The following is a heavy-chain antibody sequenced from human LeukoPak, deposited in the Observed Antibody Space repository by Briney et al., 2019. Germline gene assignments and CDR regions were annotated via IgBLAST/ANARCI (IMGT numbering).Heavy chain of an antibody. V-gene: IGHV3-64*02. CDR1: GLTFSNYA. CDR3: ARGGLYSFYVSHFDY. CDR2: ISNNGGST. J-gene: IGHJ4*02. Sequence: GGSLRLSCAASGLTFSNYAMHWVRQAPGKGLEYVSTISNNGGSTYYADSVKGRFTISRDNSKNTLYLQMGSLRAEDLAVYYCARGGLYSFYVSHFDYWSRGTLVTVSS. D-gene: IGHD5/OR15-5a*01.